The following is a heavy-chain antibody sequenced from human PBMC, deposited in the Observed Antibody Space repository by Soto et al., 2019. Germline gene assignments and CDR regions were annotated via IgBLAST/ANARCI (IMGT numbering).Heavy chain of an antibody. CDR2: IYYSGSI. V-gene: IGHV4-31*03. CDR1: GGSISSGGYY. D-gene: IGHD3-22*01. CDR3: ARASYYYDSSGYYYDY. Sequence: SETLSLTCTVSGGSISSGGYYWSWIRQHPGKGLVWFGYIYYSGSIYYNPSLKSRVTISVDTSKIQFSLKLSSVTAADTALYYCARASYYYDSSGYYYDYWGQGTLVTVSS. J-gene: IGHJ4*02.